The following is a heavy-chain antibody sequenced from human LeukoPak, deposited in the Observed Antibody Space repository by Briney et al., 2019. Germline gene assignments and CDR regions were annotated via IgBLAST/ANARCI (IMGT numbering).Heavy chain of an antibody. V-gene: IGHV3-74*01. CDR3: ARDPGYESWSPFWGGMDV. J-gene: IGHJ6*04. CDR1: GFTFSSSW. CDR2: ITRDGSST. D-gene: IGHD3-16*01. Sequence: GGSLRLSCAASGFTFSSSWMHWVRRAPGKGLVWVSRITRDGSSTTYADSVKGRFTTSRDNAKNTLYLQMDSLRDDDTAVYYCARDPGYESWSPFWGGMDVWGNGTTVIVSS.